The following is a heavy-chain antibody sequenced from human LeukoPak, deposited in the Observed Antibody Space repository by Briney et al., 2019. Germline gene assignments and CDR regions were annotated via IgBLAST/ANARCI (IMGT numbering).Heavy chain of an antibody. CDR1: GLTFSKFA. D-gene: IGHD6-19*01. V-gene: IGHV3-30-3*01. CDR2: ISYDGASK. J-gene: IGHJ4*02. Sequence: GGSLRLSCAASGLTFSKFAVHWVRQAPGKGLEWVAVISYDGASKYYGDSVKGRLTISRDNSIHTVYLQMNSLRPEDTAVYYCASDPPYSSGWYGLDYWGQGTLVTVSS. CDR3: ASDPPYSSGWYGLDY.